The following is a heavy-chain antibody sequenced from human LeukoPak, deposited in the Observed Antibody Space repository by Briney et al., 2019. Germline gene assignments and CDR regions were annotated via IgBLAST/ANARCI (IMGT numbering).Heavy chain of an antibody. D-gene: IGHD5-12*01. Sequence: GASVKVSCKASGYSFTANYIHWVRQAPGQGLECMGWLTPISGGTNYAQRFQGRVTMTRDTSIGTGYMELSRLTSDDTAVYYCARGGPVGYPTGFDYWGQGTLVTVSS. J-gene: IGHJ4*02. V-gene: IGHV1-2*02. CDR2: LTPISGGT. CDR3: ARGGPVGYPTGFDY. CDR1: GYSFTANY.